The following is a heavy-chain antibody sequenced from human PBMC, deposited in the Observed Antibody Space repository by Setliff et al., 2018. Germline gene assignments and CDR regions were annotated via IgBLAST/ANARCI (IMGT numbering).Heavy chain of an antibody. D-gene: IGHD5-18*01. Sequence: SETLSLTCAASGGTFSDYYWTWIRQAPGKGLEWIGSIFYSGSTFYRSSRKSRLTIDIDTSKNQFSVKLNSVTAADTAVYYCVRLDRRENSFGYPNGDYVDVWGKGTTVTVSS. J-gene: IGHJ6*03. CDR1: GGTFSDYY. V-gene: IGHV4-34*12. CDR2: IFYSGST. CDR3: VRLDRRENSFGYPNGDYVDV.